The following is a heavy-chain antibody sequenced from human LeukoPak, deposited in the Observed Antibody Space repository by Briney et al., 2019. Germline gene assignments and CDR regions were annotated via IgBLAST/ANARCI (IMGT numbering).Heavy chain of an antibody. V-gene: IGHV3-66*01. CDR1: GFTFSSYA. J-gene: IGHJ4*02. Sequence: GGSLRLSCAASGFTFSSYAMSWVRQAPGRGLEWVSILYSGGGIFYADSVKGRFTISRDISKNMLHLQMNSLRADDTAVYYCARSSISSYYEDWGQGTLVTVSS. CDR2: LYSGGGI. CDR3: ARSSISSYYED. D-gene: IGHD1-26*01.